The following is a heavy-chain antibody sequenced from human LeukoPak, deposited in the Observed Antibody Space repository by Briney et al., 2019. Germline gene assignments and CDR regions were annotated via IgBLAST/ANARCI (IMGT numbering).Heavy chain of an antibody. J-gene: IGHJ4*02. CDR2: IYTSGST. CDR3: ARQQGRFLEWGNLDY. D-gene: IGHD3-3*01. Sequence: SETLSLTCTVSGGSISSGSYYWSWIRQPAGKGLEWIGRIYTSGSTNYNPSLKSRVTISVDTSKNQFSLKLSSVTAADTAVYYCARQQGRFLEWGNLDYWGQGTLVTVSS. V-gene: IGHV4-61*02. CDR1: GGSISSGSYY.